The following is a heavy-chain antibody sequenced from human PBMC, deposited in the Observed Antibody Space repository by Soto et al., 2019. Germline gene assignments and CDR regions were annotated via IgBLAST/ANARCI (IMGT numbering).Heavy chain of an antibody. J-gene: IGHJ5*02. CDR1: GVRFSTYA. CDR3: AMHAEYQLVSWFDP. D-gene: IGHD2-2*01. CDR2: ISAGGGNT. V-gene: IGHV3-23*01. Sequence: EVQWLESGGGLVQPGGSLRLSCAVSGVRFSTYAMSWVRQAPGKGLEWVSGISAGGGNTYYADSVRGRFTISRDNSKDTLYMQITSLRAEDPAFYYRAMHAEYQLVSWFDPWGQGTLITVSS.